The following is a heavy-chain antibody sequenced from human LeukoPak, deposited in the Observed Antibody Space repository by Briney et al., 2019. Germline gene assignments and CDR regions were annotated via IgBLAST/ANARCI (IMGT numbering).Heavy chain of an antibody. V-gene: IGHV3-23*01. D-gene: IGHD1-7*01. CDR2: ISGSGGST. CDR3: AKRRGLELLYYYYMDV. CDR1: GFTFSSYS. Sequence: GGSLRLSCAASGFTFSSYSMNWVRQAPGGGLEWVSAISGSGGSTYYADSVKGRFTISRDNSKNTLYLQMNSLRAEDTAVYYCAKRRGLELLYYYYMDVWGKGTTVTVSS. J-gene: IGHJ6*03.